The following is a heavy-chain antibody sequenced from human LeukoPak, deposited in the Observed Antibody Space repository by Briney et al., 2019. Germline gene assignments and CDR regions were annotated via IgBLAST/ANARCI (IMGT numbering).Heavy chain of an antibody. D-gene: IGHD2-15*01. V-gene: IGHV1-46*01. J-gene: IGHJ3*02. CDR1: GYTFIAYY. Sequence: ASVKVSCKASGYTFIAYYIHWVRQAPGQGLEWMGLINPSGGSTNYAQKFQARVTITADESTSTAYMEMSSLRSEDTAVYYCGRVSCGGNCYSLIGTFDIWGQGTMVTVSS. CDR3: GRVSCGGNCYSLIGTFDI. CDR2: INPSGGST.